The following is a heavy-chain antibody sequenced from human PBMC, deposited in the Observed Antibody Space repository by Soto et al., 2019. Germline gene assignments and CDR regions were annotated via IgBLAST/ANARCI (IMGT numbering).Heavy chain of an antibody. V-gene: IGHV3-30-3*01. CDR2: ISYDGSNK. Sequence: GGSLRLSCAASGFTFSSYAMHWVRQAPGKGLEWVAVISYDGSNKYYADSVKGRFTISRDNSKNTLYLQMNSLRAEDTAVYYCARASYDYGDSSFDYWGQGTLVTVSS. CDR3: ARASYDYGDSSFDY. D-gene: IGHD4-17*01. CDR1: GFTFSSYA. J-gene: IGHJ4*02.